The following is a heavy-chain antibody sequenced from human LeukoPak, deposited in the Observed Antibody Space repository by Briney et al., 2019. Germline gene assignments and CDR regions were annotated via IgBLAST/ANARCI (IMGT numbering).Heavy chain of an antibody. CDR3: ARDRNPIFGVVTGFDP. CDR1: GGSIGSYY. D-gene: IGHD3-3*01. Sequence: SETLSLTCTVSGGSIGSYYWSWIRQPAGKGLEWIGRIYTSGSTNYNPSLKSRVTMSVDTSKNQFSLKLSSVTAADTAVYYCARDRNPIFGVVTGFDPWGQRTLVTVSS. J-gene: IGHJ5*02. CDR2: IYTSGST. V-gene: IGHV4-4*07.